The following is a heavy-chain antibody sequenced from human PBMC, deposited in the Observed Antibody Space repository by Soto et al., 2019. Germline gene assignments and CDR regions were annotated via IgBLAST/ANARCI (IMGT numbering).Heavy chain of an antibody. Sequence: QVQLQESGPGLVKPSQTLSLTCTVSGGSISSGGYYWSWIRQHPGKGLEWIGYIYYSGSTYYNPSLKSRVTISVDTSKIQFSLKLSSVTAADTAVYYCARGAMGDLYYFDYWGQGTLVTVSS. CDR3: ARGAMGDLYYFDY. D-gene: IGHD2-21*01. V-gene: IGHV4-31*03. CDR1: GGSISSGGYY. J-gene: IGHJ4*02. CDR2: IYYSGST.